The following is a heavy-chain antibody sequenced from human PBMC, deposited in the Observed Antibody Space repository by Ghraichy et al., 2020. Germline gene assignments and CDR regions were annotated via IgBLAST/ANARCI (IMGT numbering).Heavy chain of an antibody. CDR3: TRAAGRGGTYDY. CDR1: GYTFTTYA. Sequence: ASVKLSCKASGYTFTTYAIHWVRQAPGQRLEWVGWINAAYGTTEYSQKLQGRVTLSRDTSASTAYMDLSSLRSEDTAVYYCTRAAGRGGTYDYWGQGTLVTVSS. V-gene: IGHV1-3*01. J-gene: IGHJ4*02. D-gene: IGHD1-26*01. CDR2: INAAYGTT.